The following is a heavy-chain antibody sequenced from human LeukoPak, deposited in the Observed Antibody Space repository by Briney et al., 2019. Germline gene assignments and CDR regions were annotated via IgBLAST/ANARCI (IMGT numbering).Heavy chain of an antibody. D-gene: IGHD1-26*01. CDR3: ARSRSGSYFDS. CDR1: GFTFSTYA. V-gene: IGHV3-48*01. Sequence: GGSLRLSCAASGFTFSTYAMNWVRQAPGKGLEWLSYFSSSGNTISYADSVKGRFAVSRDNAKNSLYLHMNSLRAEDTAVYYCARSRSGSYFDSWGHGTLVTVSS. J-gene: IGHJ4*01. CDR2: FSSSGNTI.